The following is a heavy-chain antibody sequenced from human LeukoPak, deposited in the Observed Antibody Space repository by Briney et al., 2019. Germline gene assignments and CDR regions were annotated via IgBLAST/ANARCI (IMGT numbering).Heavy chain of an antibody. CDR1: GFTFSSYA. CDR2: ISGSGGST. Sequence: PGGSLRLSCAASGFTFSSYAMSWVRQAPGKGLEWVSAISGSGGSTYYADSVKGRFTISRDNSKNTLYLQMNSLRAEDTAVYYCASPTSSGSYSSEWDFDYWGQGTLVTVSS. J-gene: IGHJ4*02. V-gene: IGHV3-23*01. CDR3: ASPTSSGSYSSEWDFDY. D-gene: IGHD1-26*01.